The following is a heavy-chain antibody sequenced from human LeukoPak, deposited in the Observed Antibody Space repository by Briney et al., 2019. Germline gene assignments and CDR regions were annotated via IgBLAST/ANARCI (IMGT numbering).Heavy chain of an antibody. J-gene: IGHJ3*01. CDR1: GLIFHNYA. CDR3: GQGPNGNYIGAFDF. CDR2: ILGGGGT. Sequence: GGSLRLSCAASGLIFHNYALVWIRRAPGKGPEWVSAILGGGGTFYADAVKGRFTISRDNSKNTLYLQMNSLRAEDTATYYCGQGPNGNYIGAFDFWGRGTMVTVSS. V-gene: IGHV3-23*01. D-gene: IGHD4-17*01.